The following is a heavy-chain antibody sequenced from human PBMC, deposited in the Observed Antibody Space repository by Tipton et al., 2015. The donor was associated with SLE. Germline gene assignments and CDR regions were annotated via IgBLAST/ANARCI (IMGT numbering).Heavy chain of an antibody. CDR1: GFTFADYG. J-gene: IGHJ4*02. CDR2: IGVKAYGETT. Sequence: SLRLSCTTSGFTFADYGLSWVRQAPGKGLEWVGFIGVKAYGETTQYAASVKGRFTISRDDSQSIAYLQMNSLKAEDTGLYYCVRDSTWNDSDYWGQGTLVPVSS. CDR3: VRDSTWNDSDY. V-gene: IGHV3-49*04. D-gene: IGHD1-1*01.